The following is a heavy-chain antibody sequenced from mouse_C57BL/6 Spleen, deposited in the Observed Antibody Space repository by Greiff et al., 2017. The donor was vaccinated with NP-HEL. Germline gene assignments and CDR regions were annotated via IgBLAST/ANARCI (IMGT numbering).Heavy chain of an antibody. CDR3: TRESTTVVALDY. CDR2: ISSGGDYI. J-gene: IGHJ2*01. Sequence: DVQLVESGEGLVKPGGSLKLSCAASRFTFSSYAMSWVRQTPEKRLEWVAYISSGGDYIYYADTVKGRFTISRDNARNTLYLQMSSLKSEDTAMYYCTRESTTVVALDYWGQGTTLTVSS. CDR1: RFTFSSYA. D-gene: IGHD1-1*01. V-gene: IGHV5-9-1*02.